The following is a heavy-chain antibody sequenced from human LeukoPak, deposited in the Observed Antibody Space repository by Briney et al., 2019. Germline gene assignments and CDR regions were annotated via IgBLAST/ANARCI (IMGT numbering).Heavy chain of an antibody. V-gene: IGHV3-30*18. D-gene: IGHD3-10*01. Sequence: GGSLRLSCAASGFTFSSYGMHWVRQAPGKGLEWVAVISYDGSDKYYADSVKGRFTISRDNSKNTLYLQMNSLRAEDTAVYYCAKGGQPDYWGQGTLVTVSS. CDR3: AKGGQPDY. CDR1: GFTFSSYG. J-gene: IGHJ4*02. CDR2: ISYDGSDK.